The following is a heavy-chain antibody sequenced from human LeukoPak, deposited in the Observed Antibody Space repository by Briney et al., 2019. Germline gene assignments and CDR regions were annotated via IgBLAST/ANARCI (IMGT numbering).Heavy chain of an antibody. V-gene: IGHV3-30*18. J-gene: IGHJ4*02. CDR3: AKDLIVAGMPTITST. Sequence: GGSPWDSCAASGFSSSRSGARRVCQAPGKGLEWVAVISYDASYENYADSVKGRFTISRDNSKNTLYLQMNSLRAEDTAVYYCAKDLIVAGMPTITSTRGQRDLVTVSS. D-gene: IGHD5-24*01. CDR2: ISYDASYE. CDR1: GFSSSRSG.